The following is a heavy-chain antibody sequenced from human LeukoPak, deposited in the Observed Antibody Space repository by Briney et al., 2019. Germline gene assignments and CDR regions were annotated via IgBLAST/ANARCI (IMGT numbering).Heavy chain of an antibody. CDR1: GYTFTSYG. D-gene: IGHD6-13*01. CDR2: ISAYNGNT. V-gene: IGHV1-18*01. Sequence: ASVKVSCKASGYTFTSYGISWVRQAPGQGLEWMGWISAYNGNTNYAQKLQGRVTMTTDTSTSTAYMELRSLRSDDTAVYYCARDSYSSSWNGWFDPWGQGTLVTVSS. CDR3: ARDSYSSSWNGWFDP. J-gene: IGHJ5*02.